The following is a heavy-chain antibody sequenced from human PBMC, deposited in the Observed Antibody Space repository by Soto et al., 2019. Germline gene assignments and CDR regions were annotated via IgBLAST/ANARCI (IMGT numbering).Heavy chain of an antibody. CDR2: IYYSGST. J-gene: IGHJ4*02. CDR1: GGSISSGVYY. V-gene: IGHV4-31*01. Sequence: QVQLQESGPGLVKPSQTLSLTCTVSGGSISSGVYYWSWIRQHPGKGLEWIGYIYYSGSTYYNPFHQIQGTIPVDTSTKQLSLKLSSVAEADTAVYSCARVLSAGDRRVGYYLDCWGQGSLVTVS. CDR3: ARVLSAGDRRVGYYLDC. D-gene: IGHD7-27*01.